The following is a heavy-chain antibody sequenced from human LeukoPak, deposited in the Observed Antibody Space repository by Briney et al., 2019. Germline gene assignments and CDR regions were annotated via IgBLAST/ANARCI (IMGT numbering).Heavy chain of an antibody. Sequence: GGSLRLSCAASGFTFSNYWMGWVRQPPGKGLQWVANIKEDGTEKYYVDSVKGRFTISRDNAKNSVYLQMNSLRVEDTAVYYCASSKYYFDYWGQGTLVTVSS. CDR3: ASSKYYFDY. D-gene: IGHD4-11*01. CDR1: GFTFSNYW. V-gene: IGHV3-7*01. J-gene: IGHJ4*02. CDR2: IKEDGTEK.